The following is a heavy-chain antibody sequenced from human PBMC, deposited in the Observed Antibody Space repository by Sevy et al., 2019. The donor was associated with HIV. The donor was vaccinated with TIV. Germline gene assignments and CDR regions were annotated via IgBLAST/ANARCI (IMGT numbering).Heavy chain of an antibody. CDR2: ISLDGSKK. J-gene: IGHJ4*02. CDR1: GFSFSGYA. CDR3: AKEGAYSYTTYFDY. V-gene: IGHV3-30*18. Sequence: GGSLRLSCAASGFSFSGYAIHWVRQAPGKGLEWVAGISLDGSKKYYADSVKGRFTISRDNSKNTLFLQMNSLRAEDTAVYYCAKEGAYSYTTYFDYWGQGTVVTVSS. D-gene: IGHD1-26*01.